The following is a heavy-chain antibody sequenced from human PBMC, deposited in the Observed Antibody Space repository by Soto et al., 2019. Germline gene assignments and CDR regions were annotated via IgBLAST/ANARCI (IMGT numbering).Heavy chain of an antibody. CDR1: GFSFSRYG. D-gene: IGHD1-1*01. CDR3: AKETIQVGGPNYFDY. Sequence: GGSLRLSCEASGFSFSRYGMHWVRQAPGMGLEWVAVISWDGLAQYYADSVKGRFTISRDNSQSTLYLQMNGLRTEDTAIYYCAKETIQVGGPNYFDYWGQGALVTVSS. J-gene: IGHJ4*02. CDR2: ISWDGLAQ. V-gene: IGHV3-30*18.